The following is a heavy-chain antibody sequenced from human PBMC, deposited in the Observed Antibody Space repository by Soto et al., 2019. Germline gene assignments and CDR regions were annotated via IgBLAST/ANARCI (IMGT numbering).Heavy chain of an antibody. V-gene: IGHV4-59*01. D-gene: IGHD4-17*01. CDR1: GGSISSYY. CDR3: ARLYGDYHYFDY. CDR2: IYYSGST. J-gene: IGHJ4*02. Sequence: SETLSLTCTVSGGSISSYYWSWIRQPPGKGLEWIGYIYYSGSTNYNPSLKSRVTISVDTSKNQFSLKLSSVTAADTAVYYCARLYGDYHYFDYWGQGTLVTVSS.